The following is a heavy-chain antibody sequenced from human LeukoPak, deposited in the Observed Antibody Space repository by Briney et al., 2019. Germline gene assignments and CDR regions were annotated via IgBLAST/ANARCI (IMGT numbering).Heavy chain of an antibody. CDR2: ISSSSSYI. CDR1: GFTFSSYS. Sequence: AGGSLRLSCAASGFTFSSYSMNWVRQAPGKGLEWVSSISSSSSYIYYADSVKGRFTISRDNAKNSLYLQMNSLRAEDTAVYYCARDPEWLRLIYYFDYWGQGTLVTVSS. CDR3: ARDPEWLRLIYYFDY. J-gene: IGHJ4*02. V-gene: IGHV3-21*01. D-gene: IGHD5-12*01.